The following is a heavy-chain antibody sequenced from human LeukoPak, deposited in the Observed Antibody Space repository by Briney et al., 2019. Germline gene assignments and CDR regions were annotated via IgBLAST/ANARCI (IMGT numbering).Heavy chain of an antibody. D-gene: IGHD3-3*01. CDR1: GFTFSSYS. V-gene: IGHV3-21*01. J-gene: IGHJ4*02. CDR3: ARGKNEWLLFDY. Sequence: GGSLRLSCAASGFTFSSYSMNWVRQAPGKGLEWVSSISSSSSYIYYADSVKGRFTISRDNAKNSLYLQMNSLRAEDTAVYYYARGKNEWLLFDYWGQGTLVTVSS. CDR2: ISSSSSYI.